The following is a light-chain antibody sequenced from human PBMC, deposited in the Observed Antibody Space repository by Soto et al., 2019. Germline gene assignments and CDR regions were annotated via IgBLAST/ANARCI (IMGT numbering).Light chain of an antibody. CDR3: QQYNTYGLT. CDR2: DVS. Sequence: DIQMTQSPSTLSASVGDRVTITCRASQSLTIYLAWYQQKPEKAPKLLIYDVSNLESGVPSRFSGSGSGTEFTLTISGLQPDDFATYYCQQYNTYGLTVGGGTKVEIK. CDR1: QSLTIY. V-gene: IGKV1-5*01. J-gene: IGKJ4*01.